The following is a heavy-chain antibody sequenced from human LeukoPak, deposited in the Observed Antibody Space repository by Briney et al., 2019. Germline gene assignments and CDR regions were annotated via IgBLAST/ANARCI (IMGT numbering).Heavy chain of an antibody. J-gene: IGHJ3*02. CDR3: ARDNYDSSGYYRRDAFDI. V-gene: IGHV3-48*03. Sequence: GGSLRLSCAASGFTFSSYEMNWVRQAPGKGLEWVSYISSSGSTIYYADSVKGRFTISRDNAKNSLYLQMNSLRAEDTAVYYYARDNYDSSGYYRRDAFDIWGQGTMVTVSS. CDR2: ISSSGSTI. D-gene: IGHD3-22*01. CDR1: GFTFSSYE.